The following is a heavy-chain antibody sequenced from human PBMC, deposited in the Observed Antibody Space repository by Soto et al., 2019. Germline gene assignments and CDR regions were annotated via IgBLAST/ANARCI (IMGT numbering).Heavy chain of an antibody. CDR3: ARDKQVGATIFDY. D-gene: IGHD5-12*01. CDR1: GFTFSSYW. J-gene: IGHJ4*02. V-gene: IGHV3-7*05. Sequence: EVHLVEAGGGLVQPGGSLRLSFAASGFTFSSYWMSWGRQAPGKGLEWVANIKQGGREKYYVDSVKGRFTISRDNAKNSLYLQMNSLRAEDTAVYYCARDKQVGATIFDYWGQGTLVTVSS. CDR2: IKQGGREK.